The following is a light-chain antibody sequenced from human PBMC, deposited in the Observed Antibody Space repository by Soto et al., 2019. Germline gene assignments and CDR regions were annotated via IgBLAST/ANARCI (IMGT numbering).Light chain of an antibody. J-gene: IGLJ1*01. CDR1: SSDVGGYNY. CDR3: TSYTSSSPLV. V-gene: IGLV2-14*01. CDR2: EVV. Sequence: QSALTQPASVSGSPGQSITISCTGTSSDVGGYNYVSWYQHHPGKAPKLMIYEVVNRPSGVSNRFSGSKSGITASLTISGLQAEDEADYYCTSYTSSSPLVFETGTKVTVL.